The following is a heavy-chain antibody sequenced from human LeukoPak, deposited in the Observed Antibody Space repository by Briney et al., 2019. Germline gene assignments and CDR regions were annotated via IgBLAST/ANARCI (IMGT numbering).Heavy chain of an antibody. V-gene: IGHV1-18*01. CDR1: GYTFTRYG. J-gene: IGHJ4*02. CDR2: ISAYNGHT. Sequence: ASVRVSCKAPGYTFTRYGFSWVRQAPGQGLEWMGWISAYNGHTEYTRKLQGRVSMTTDTSTSTAYMELRSLTSDDTAVYYCARDVGVSRFDFWGQGTLVTVSS. CDR3: ARDVGVSRFDF. D-gene: IGHD2-21*01.